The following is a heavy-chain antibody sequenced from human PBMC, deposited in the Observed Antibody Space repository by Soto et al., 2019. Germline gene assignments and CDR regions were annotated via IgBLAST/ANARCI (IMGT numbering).Heavy chain of an antibody. V-gene: IGHV2-5*02. CDR2: IYWDDDK. D-gene: IGHD5-18*01. Sequence: QITLKESGPTLVKPTQTLTLTCTFSGFSLSTSGVGVGWIRQPPGKALEWLALIYWDDDKRYSPSLKSRLTITKDTSKNQVVLTMTNMDPADTATYYCARLKSGYSYGYPLIYFDYWGQGTLVTVSS. J-gene: IGHJ4*02. CDR1: GFSLSTSGVG. CDR3: ARLKSGYSYGYPLIYFDY.